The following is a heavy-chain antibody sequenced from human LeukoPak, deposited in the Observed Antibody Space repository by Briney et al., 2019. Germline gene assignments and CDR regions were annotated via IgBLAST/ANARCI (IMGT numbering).Heavy chain of an antibody. D-gene: IGHD5-18*01. V-gene: IGHV4-39*07. CDR3: ARKGGYSYGPTSTYYYYYMDV. Sequence: SETLSLTCTVSGGSISSSSYYWGWIRQPPGKGLEWIVSIYYSGSTYYNPSLKSRVTISVDTSKNQFSLKLSSVTAADTAVYYCARKGGYSYGPTSTYYYYYMDVWGKGTTVTVSS. CDR1: GGSISSSSYY. J-gene: IGHJ6*03. CDR2: IYYSGST.